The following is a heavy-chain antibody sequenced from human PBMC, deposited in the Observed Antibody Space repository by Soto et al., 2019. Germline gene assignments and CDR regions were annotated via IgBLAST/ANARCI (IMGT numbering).Heavy chain of an antibody. CDR2: ISGSGNYT. CDR3: AREGINNYNEYYFDS. Sequence: WGSLRLSWAASGFTFGSYSMNWVRQAPGKGLEWVSSISGSGNYTHYADFLRGRFTISRDNAKTSLYLQMNSLRAEDTAVYYCAREGINNYNEYYFDSWGQGTVVTVS. J-gene: IGHJ4*02. V-gene: IGHV3-21*01. CDR1: GFTFGSYS. D-gene: IGHD4-4*01.